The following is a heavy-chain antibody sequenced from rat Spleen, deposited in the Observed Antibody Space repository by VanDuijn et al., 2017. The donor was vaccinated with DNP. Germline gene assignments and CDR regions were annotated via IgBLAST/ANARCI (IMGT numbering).Heavy chain of an antibody. CDR1: GFTFNNYW. J-gene: IGHJ2*01. Sequence: EVQLVESGGDLVQPGRSLKLSCVAFGFTFNNYWMTWIRQVPGKGLEWVAYISYDGAGNYNGDSVKGRFTISRDNAKSILYLQMDSLRSEDTATFYCTTDFERGYWGQGVMVTVSS. D-gene: IGHD1-11*01. CDR3: TTDFERGY. CDR2: ISYDGAGN. V-gene: IGHV5-31*01.